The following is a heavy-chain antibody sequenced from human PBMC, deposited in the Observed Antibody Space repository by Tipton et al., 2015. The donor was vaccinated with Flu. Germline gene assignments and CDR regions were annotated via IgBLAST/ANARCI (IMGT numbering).Heavy chain of an antibody. CDR3: ARGVGTSWYSTK. V-gene: IGHV4-4*07. CDR2: IHSSGSP. J-gene: IGHJ4*02. CDR1: GGSISGFY. D-gene: IGHD6-13*01. Sequence: TLSLTCTVSGGSISGFYWNWIRQPAGKGLEWIGHIHSSGSPSYNPSLKSRVTMSVDTSKNQFSLKLSSVTADDTAVYYCARGVGTSWYSTKWGQGTLVTVSS.